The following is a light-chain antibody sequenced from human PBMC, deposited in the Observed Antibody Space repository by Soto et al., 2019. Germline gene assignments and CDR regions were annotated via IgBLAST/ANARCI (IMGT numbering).Light chain of an antibody. CDR2: AAS. V-gene: IGKV1-17*01. Sequence: DIQMTQFPSSLSESVGDRVTITCRASQGIRNDLGWYQQKPGKAPKRLIYAASSLQSGVPSRFSGSGSGTEFTLAISSLQPEDSATSYCQQHCSYPSTFGQSTKVEIK. CDR1: QGIRND. CDR3: QQHCSYPST. J-gene: IGKJ1*01.